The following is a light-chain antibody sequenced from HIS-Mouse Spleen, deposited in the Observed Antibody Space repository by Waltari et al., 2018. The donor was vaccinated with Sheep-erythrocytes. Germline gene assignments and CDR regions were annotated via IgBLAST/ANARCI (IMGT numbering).Light chain of an antibody. J-gene: IGKJ4*01. Sequence: DIQMTQSPSSLSASVRDRVTNTCQASQDISNYLNWYQQKPGKAPKRLIYDASNLETGVPSRFSGSGSGTDFTFTISSLQPEDIATYYCQQYDNLLTFGGGTKVEIK. CDR2: DAS. CDR3: QQYDNLLT. V-gene: IGKV1-33*01. CDR1: QDISNY.